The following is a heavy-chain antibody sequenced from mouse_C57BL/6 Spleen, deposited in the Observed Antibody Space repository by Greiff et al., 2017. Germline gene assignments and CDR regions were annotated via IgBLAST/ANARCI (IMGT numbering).Heavy chain of an antibody. Sequence: QVQLQQSGPELVKPGASVKISCKASGYSFTSYYIHWVKQRPGQGLEWIGWIYPGSGNTKYNEKFTGKATLTADTSSSTAYMQLSSLTSEDSAVYYCAREDYDVFDYWGQGTTLTVSS. CDR3: AREDYDVFDY. CDR1: GYSFTSYY. CDR2: IYPGSGNT. D-gene: IGHD2-4*01. V-gene: IGHV1-66*01. J-gene: IGHJ2*01.